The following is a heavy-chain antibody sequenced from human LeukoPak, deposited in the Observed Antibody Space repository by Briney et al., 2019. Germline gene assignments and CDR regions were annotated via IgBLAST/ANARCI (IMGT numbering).Heavy chain of an antibody. Sequence: PSETLSLTCTVSGGSFSFYFWRWIRQPPGEGLDWIGEIDNRGSTPYKPSLRSRAVLPIETSGNHFSLKLNSVTAADKAVYFCARDSDSGFQWGQGMLVTVSS. CDR1: GGSFSFYF. D-gene: IGHD3-16*01. V-gene: IGHV4-34*01. CDR3: ARDSDSGFQ. J-gene: IGHJ4*02. CDR2: IDNRGST.